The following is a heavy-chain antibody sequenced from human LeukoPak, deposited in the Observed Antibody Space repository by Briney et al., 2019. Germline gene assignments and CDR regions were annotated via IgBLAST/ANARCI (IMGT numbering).Heavy chain of an antibody. J-gene: IGHJ4*02. CDR2: ISGSGGST. CDR1: GFTFSNYA. V-gene: IGHV3-23*01. CDR3: AKGYSGSYFDY. Sequence: GGSLRLSCAASGFTFSNYAMSWGRQAPGKGLEWVSTISGSGGSTYYADSVKGRFTISRDNSKNTLYLQMNSLRAEDTAVYYCAKGYSGSYFDYWGQGTLVTVSS. D-gene: IGHD1-26*01.